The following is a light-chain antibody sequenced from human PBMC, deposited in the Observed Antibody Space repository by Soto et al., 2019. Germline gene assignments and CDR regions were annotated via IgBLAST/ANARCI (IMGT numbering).Light chain of an antibody. CDR1: QSVFYSSNNKNY. V-gene: IGKV4-1*01. CDR2: WAS. CDR3: QQYYNIPYT. J-gene: IGKJ2*01. Sequence: DIVMTQSPDSLAVSLGERATINCKSSQSVFYSSNNKNYLAWYQQKPGQPPKLLIYWASTRESGVPDRLSGSGSGADFTLTISSLRAEDVAVYCCQQYYNIPYTFGQGTKLEIK.